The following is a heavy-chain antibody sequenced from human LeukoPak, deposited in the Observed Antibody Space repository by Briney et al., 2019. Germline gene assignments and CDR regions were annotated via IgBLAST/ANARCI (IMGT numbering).Heavy chain of an antibody. J-gene: IGHJ4*02. CDR3: ARGQDYYDSSGYFDY. CDR1: GGSISSYY. V-gene: IGHV4-59*01. Sequence: PSETLSLTCTVSGGSISSYYWSWIRQPPGKGLEWIGYIYYSGSTNYNPSLKSRVTISVDTSKKQFSLKLNSMTAADTAVYYCARGQDYYDSSGYFDYWGQGTLVTVSS. D-gene: IGHD3-22*01. CDR2: IYYSGST.